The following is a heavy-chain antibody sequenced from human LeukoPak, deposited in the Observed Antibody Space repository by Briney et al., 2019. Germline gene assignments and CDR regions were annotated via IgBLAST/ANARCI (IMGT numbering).Heavy chain of an antibody. J-gene: IGHJ4*02. D-gene: IGHD3-22*01. CDR2: ISAYNGNT. CDR3: ARVRSPPRAMIVVVIVY. CDR1: GYTFTGYG. Sequence: ASVKVSCKASGYTFTGYGISWVRQAPGQGLEWMGWISAYNGNTNYAQKLQGRVTMTTDTSTSTAYMELRSLRSDDTAVYYCARVRSPPRAMIVVVIVYWGQGTLVTVSS. V-gene: IGHV1-18*01.